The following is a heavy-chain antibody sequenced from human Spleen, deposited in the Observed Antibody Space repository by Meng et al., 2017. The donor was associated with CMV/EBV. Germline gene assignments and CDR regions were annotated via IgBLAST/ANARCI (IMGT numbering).Heavy chain of an antibody. CDR3: ARGGRIAVAGFDY. CDR2: INHSGST. D-gene: IGHD6-19*01. J-gene: IGHJ4*02. V-gene: IGHV4-34*01. Sequence: VQLTQWGAGLLKPSATLALTCAVYGGSFSGYYRSWIRQPPGKGLEWIGEINHSGSTNYNPSLKSRVTISVDTSKNQFSLKLSSVTAADTAVYYCARGGRIAVAGFDYWGQGTLVTVSS. CDR1: GGSFSGYY.